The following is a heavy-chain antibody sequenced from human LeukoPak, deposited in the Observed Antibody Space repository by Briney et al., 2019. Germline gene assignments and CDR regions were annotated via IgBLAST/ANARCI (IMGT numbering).Heavy chain of an antibody. CDR3: ARDSGGYDYRFRYGMDV. CDR1: GYTFTSYG. V-gene: IGHV1-18*01. J-gene: IGHJ6*02. D-gene: IGHD5-12*01. Sequence: GASVKVSCKASGYTFTSYGISWVRQAPGQGLEWMGWISAYNGNTNYAQKLQGRVTMTTDTSTSTAYMELRSLRSDDTAVYYCARDSGGYDYRFRYGMDVWGQGTTVTVSS. CDR2: ISAYNGNT.